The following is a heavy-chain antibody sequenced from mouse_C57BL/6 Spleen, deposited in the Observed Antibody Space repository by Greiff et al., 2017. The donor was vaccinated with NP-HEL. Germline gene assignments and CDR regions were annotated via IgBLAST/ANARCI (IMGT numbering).Heavy chain of an antibody. Sequence: VQLQQSGPELVKPGASVKISCKASGYTFTDYYMNWVKQSHGKSLEWIGDINPNNGGTSYNQKFKGKATLTVDKSSSTAYMELRSLTSEDSAVYYCARGTTVVSYWGQGTTLTVSS. J-gene: IGHJ2*01. CDR3: ARGTTVVSY. V-gene: IGHV1-26*01. D-gene: IGHD1-1*01. CDR2: INPNNGGT. CDR1: GYTFTDYY.